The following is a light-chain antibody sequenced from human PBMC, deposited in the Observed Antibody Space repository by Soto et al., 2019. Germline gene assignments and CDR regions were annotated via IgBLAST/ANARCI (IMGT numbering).Light chain of an antibody. CDR2: DVN. Sequence: QSALTQPASVSGSPGQSITFSCTGTSSDVGSYDYVSWHQQYPGKAPKLIIYDVNNRPSGVSSRFSGSKSGNTASLTISGLQTEDEADYYCCAYSISGTHVFGTGTKLTVL. V-gene: IGLV2-14*03. J-gene: IGLJ1*01. CDR3: CAYSISGTHV. CDR1: SSDVGSYDY.